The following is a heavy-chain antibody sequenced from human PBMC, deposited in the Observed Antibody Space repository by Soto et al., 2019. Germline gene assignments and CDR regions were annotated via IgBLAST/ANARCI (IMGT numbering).Heavy chain of an antibody. V-gene: IGHV4-59*08. CDR3: ARRYGSCFDI. J-gene: IGHJ3*02. Sequence: QVQLQESGPGLVKPSDTLSLTCTVSGGSISSYYWSWIRQPPGKGLEWIGSIYYSGITNYNHSLKSRVTISVDTSKNQFSLQLSFVTATDTAVYSCARRYGSCFDIWGQGTMVTVSS. D-gene: IGHD3-10*01. CDR1: GGSISSYY. CDR2: IYYSGIT.